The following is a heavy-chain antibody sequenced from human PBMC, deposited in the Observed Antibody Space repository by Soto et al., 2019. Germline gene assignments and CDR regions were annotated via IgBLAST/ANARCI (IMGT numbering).Heavy chain of an antibody. CDR2: TYYRSKWYN. Sequence: SQTLSLTCAISGDSVSSNSAAWSWIRQSPLRGLEWLGRTYYRSKWYNEYAVSVRSRILITPDTSKNQFSLHLNSVTPDDTAMYYCAAGSAVADTWGQGTMVTVSS. CDR1: GDSVSSNSAA. CDR3: AAGSAVADT. V-gene: IGHV6-1*01. J-gene: IGHJ3*02. D-gene: IGHD6-19*01.